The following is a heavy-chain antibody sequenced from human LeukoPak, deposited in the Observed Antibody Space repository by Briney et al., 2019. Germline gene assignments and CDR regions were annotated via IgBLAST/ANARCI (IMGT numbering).Heavy chain of an antibody. J-gene: IGHJ3*02. Sequence: GGSLRLSCAASGFTFSTYAMSWVRQAPGKGLEWVSAISGSGGSTYYADSVRGRLTISRDNSKNTLYLQMNSLRAEDTAVYYCAKDRGTVTTSAFDIWGQGTMVTVSS. V-gene: IGHV3-23*01. D-gene: IGHD4-17*01. CDR1: GFTFSTYA. CDR2: ISGSGGST. CDR3: AKDRGTVTTSAFDI.